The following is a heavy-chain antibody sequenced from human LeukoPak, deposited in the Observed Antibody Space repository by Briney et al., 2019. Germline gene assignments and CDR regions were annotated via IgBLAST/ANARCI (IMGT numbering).Heavy chain of an antibody. Sequence: GGSLRLPCAASGFTFSSFWMRWVRQAPGKGLELVANIKQDGSEKYYVDSVQGRFTISRDNAKNSLYLQMNSLRAEDTAVYYCAELGITMIGGVWGKGTTVTISS. CDR1: GFTFSSFW. D-gene: IGHD3-10*02. V-gene: IGHV3-7*01. CDR2: IKQDGSEK. CDR3: AELGITMIGGV. J-gene: IGHJ6*04.